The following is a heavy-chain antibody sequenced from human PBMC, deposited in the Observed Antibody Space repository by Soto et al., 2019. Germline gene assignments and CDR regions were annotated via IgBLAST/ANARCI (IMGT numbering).Heavy chain of an antibody. V-gene: IGHV3-23*01. CDR2: ISGRGYST. D-gene: IGHD3-22*01. CDR3: AKDMSDSSGYYLGSNAFDI. CDR1: GFTFSSYA. J-gene: IGHJ3*02. Sequence: GGSLRLSCAASGFTFSSYAMSWVRQAPGKGLEWVSAISGRGYSTYYEDSVKGRFTISRDNSKNTFYLQMNSLRAEDTALYFCAKDMSDSSGYYLGSNAFDIWGQGTMVTVSS.